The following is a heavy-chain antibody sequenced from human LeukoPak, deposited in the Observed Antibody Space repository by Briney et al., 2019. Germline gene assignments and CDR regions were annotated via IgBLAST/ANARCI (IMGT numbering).Heavy chain of an antibody. D-gene: IGHD1-26*01. CDR1: GFTFSNYA. V-gene: IGHV3-30-3*01. CDR2: ISYDGSRK. CDR3: ARDMNGREAGATLSGY. J-gene: IGHJ4*02. Sequence: GSLRLSCEASGFTFSNYAIHWVRQAPGKGLEWVTIISYDGSRKYYADSVKGRFTISRDNSKNTVYLQMNSLRAEDTALYYCARDMNGREAGATLSGYWGQGTQVTVSS.